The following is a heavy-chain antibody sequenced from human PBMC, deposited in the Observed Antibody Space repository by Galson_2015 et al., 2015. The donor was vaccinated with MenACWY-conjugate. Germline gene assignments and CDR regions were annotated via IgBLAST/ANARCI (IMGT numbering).Heavy chain of an antibody. CDR1: GFSFSTYV. CDR3: ARWSGWIGQKYFDY. V-gene: IGHV3-23*01. Sequence: SLRLSCAASGFSFSTYVMNWVRQAPGKGLEWVSTISDGGGYIHYADSVKGRFTISRDNSRNTLYLQMNSLRVDDAAVYFCARWSGWIGQKYFDYWGQGTVVTVSS. J-gene: IGHJ4*02. CDR2: ISDGGGYI. D-gene: IGHD3-10*01.